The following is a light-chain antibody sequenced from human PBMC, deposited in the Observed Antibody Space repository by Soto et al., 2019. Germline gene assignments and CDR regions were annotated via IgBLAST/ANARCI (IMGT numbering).Light chain of an antibody. CDR3: LQDYTYPYT. V-gene: IGKV1-6*01. CDR1: QGIRNE. CDR2: GAS. J-gene: IGKJ2*01. Sequence: AIQMTQSPSSLSASVGDRVTITCRASQGIRNELGWYQQKPGKAPKLLLYGASSLQSGVPSRFSGSGSGTDFTLTISSLRPEDFATYYCLQDYTYPYTFGQGTKLEIK.